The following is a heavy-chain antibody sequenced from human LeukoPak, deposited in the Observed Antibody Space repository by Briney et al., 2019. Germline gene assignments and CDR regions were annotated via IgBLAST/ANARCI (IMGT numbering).Heavy chain of an antibody. J-gene: IGHJ2*01. CDR1: GFTFSDYW. CDR3: ARTDYGDYDWYFDL. CDR2: IKHDGSEK. V-gene: IGHV3-7*01. D-gene: IGHD4-17*01. Sequence: GGSLRLSCAASGFTFSDYWMSWVRHAPGKGLEWVANIKHDGSEKYYVDSVKGRFTISRDNAKNSLSLQMNSLRADDTAVYYCARTDYGDYDWYFDLWGRGTLATVSS.